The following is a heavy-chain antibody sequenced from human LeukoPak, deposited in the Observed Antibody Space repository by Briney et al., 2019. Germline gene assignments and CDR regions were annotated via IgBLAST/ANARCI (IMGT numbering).Heavy chain of an antibody. D-gene: IGHD1-26*01. CDR2: ISTSGGT. CDR3: ARSNSGSYGWFDP. Sequence: SDTLSLTCTLSGDSMSVYWGRVRRAAGEGLEWIWRISTSGGTEYNPALKGRITMSVDPSKNQFSPKLSSIAAPDTPVYYCARSNSGSYGWFDPWGQGTLVTVSS. CDR1: GDSMSVY. V-gene: IGHV4-4*07. J-gene: IGHJ5*02.